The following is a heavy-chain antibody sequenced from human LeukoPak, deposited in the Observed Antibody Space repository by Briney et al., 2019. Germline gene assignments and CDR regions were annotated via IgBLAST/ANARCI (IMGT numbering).Heavy chain of an antibody. CDR2: IYTSGST. CDR3: ARVSSGSYYAFDY. J-gene: IGHJ4*02. V-gene: IGHV4-61*02. CDR1: GGSISSGSYY. Sequence: SETLSLTCTVSGGSISSGSYYWSWIRQPAGKGLEWIGRIYTSGSTNYNPSLKSRVTISVDTSKNQFSLKLSSVTAADTAVYYCARVSSGSYYAFDYWGQGTLVTVSS. D-gene: IGHD1-26*01.